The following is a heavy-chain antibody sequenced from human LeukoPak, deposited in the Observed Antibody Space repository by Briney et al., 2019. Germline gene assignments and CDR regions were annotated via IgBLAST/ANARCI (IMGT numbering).Heavy chain of an antibody. Sequence: PGGSLRLSCAASGFTLNSYAMNWVRQAPGKGLEWVSSISGTGGSVYYAVSVKGRFTISRDHSKNILYLQMNSLRADDTAVYYCATPLVPEAAAGHLDPWGQGTLVTVSS. D-gene: IGHD6-13*01. J-gene: IGHJ5*02. CDR1: GFTLNSYA. V-gene: IGHV3-23*01. CDR2: ISGTGGSV. CDR3: ATPLVPEAAAGHLDP.